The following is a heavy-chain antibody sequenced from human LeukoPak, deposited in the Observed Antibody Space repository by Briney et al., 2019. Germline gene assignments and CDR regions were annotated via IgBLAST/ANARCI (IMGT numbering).Heavy chain of an antibody. V-gene: IGHV4-34*01. D-gene: IGHD3-22*01. Sequence: SETLSLTCAVYGGSFSGYYWSWIRQPPGKVLEWIGEINHSGSTNYNPSLKSRVTISVDTSKNQFSLKLSSVTAADTAVYYCARHDSSGHYNAFDIWGQGTRVTVSS. J-gene: IGHJ3*02. CDR3: ARHDSSGHYNAFDI. CDR2: INHSGST. CDR1: GGSFSGYY.